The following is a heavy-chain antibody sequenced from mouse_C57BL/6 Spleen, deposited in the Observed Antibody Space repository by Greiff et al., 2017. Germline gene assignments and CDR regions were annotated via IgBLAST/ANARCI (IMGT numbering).Heavy chain of an antibody. J-gene: IGHJ3*01. CDR3: ALVEGFAY. CDR1: GYTFTSYT. D-gene: IGHD1-1*01. Sequence: VKLMESGAELARPGASVKMSCKASGYTFTSYTMHWVKQRPGQGLEWIGYINPSSGYTKYNQKFKDKATLTADKSSSTAYMQLSSLTSEDSAVYYCALVEGFAYWGQGTLVTVSA. CDR2: INPSSGYT. V-gene: IGHV1-4*01.